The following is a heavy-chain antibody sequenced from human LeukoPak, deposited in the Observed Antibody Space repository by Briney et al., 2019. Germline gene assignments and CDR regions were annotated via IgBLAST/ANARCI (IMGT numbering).Heavy chain of an antibody. CDR1: GYTFTSYA. Sequence: ASVKVSCKASGYTFTSYAMHWVRQAPGQRLEWMGWINAGNGNTKYSQKFQGRVTITRDTSASTAYMELSSLRSEDTAVCYCARVVGYCSSTSCGGRYGMDVWGQGTTVTVSS. V-gene: IGHV1-3*01. D-gene: IGHD2-2*01. CDR3: ARVVGYCSSTSCGGRYGMDV. J-gene: IGHJ6*02. CDR2: INAGNGNT.